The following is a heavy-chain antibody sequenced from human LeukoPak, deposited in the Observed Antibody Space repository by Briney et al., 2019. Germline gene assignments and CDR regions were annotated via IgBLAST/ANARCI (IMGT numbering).Heavy chain of an antibody. CDR1: GFTFSSSA. D-gene: IGHD3-10*01. J-gene: IGHJ6*03. CDR3: ARGGVNTMLRGVIRYYYMDV. V-gene: IGHV3-30*14. CDR2: ISYDGSNK. Sequence: PGGSLRLSCAASGFTFSSSAMHWVRQAPGKGLEWVAVISYDGSNKYYADSVKGRFTISRDNSKNTLYLQMNSLRAEDTAVYYCARGGVNTMLRGVIRYYYMDVWGKGTTVTISS.